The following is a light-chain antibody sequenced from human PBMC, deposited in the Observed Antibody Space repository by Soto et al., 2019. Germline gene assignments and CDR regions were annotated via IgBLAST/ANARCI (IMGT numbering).Light chain of an antibody. CDR1: QSVSGRF. CDR2: GAS. Sequence: EIVLTQSPGTLSLSPGARATLSCRASQSVSGRFLTWYQQKGGQAPRLLIYGASTRATGIPDRFSGSGSGTDFTLTISRLEPEDFAVYYCQHHDSSPTWTFGQGTKVEIK. J-gene: IGKJ1*01. CDR3: QHHDSSPTWT. V-gene: IGKV3-20*01.